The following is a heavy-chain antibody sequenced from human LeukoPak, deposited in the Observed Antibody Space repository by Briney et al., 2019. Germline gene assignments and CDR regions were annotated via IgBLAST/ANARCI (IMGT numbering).Heavy chain of an antibody. V-gene: IGHV5-51*01. Sequence: GESLKISCKGSGYSSTSYWIGWVRQMPGKGLEWMGIIYPGDSDTRYSPSFQGQVTISADKSISTAYLQWSSLKASDTAMYYCARHYYYDSSGSYAFDIWGQGTMVTVSS. CDR1: GYSSTSYW. J-gene: IGHJ3*02. CDR2: IYPGDSDT. CDR3: ARHYYYDSSGSYAFDI. D-gene: IGHD3-22*01.